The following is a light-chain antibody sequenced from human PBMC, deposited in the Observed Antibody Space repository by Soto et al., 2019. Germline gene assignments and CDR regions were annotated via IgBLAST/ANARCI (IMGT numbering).Light chain of an antibody. J-gene: IGLJ1*01. CDR2: DVS. CDR3: SSYTTSNTRQIV. CDR1: SRDICGYNY. Sequence: VLSQPASLSGAPGQAITISRPGTSRDICGYNYVSWYQHHPGKAPKLLIYDVSNRPSGISNRFSGSKSDNTASLTISGLQPEDEADYYCSSYTTSNTRQIVFGTGTKVTVL. V-gene: IGLV2-14*03.